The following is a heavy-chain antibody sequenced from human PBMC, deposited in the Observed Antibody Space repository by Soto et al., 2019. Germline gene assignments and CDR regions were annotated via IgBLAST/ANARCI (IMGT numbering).Heavy chain of an antibody. CDR1: GGSFSGYY. CDR2: INHSGST. CDR3: ARERGTIFGVASLNYYYYYMDV. J-gene: IGHJ6*03. V-gene: IGHV4-34*01. D-gene: IGHD3-3*01. Sequence: SETLSLTCAVYGGSFSGYYWSWIRQPPGKGLEWIGEINHSGSTNYNPSLKSRVTISVDTSKNQFSRKLSSVTAADTAVYYCARERGTIFGVASLNYYYYYMDVWGKGTTVTVSS.